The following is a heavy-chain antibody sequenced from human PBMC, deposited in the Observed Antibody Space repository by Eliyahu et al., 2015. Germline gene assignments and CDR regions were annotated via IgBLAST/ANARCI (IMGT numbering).Heavy chain of an antibody. Sequence: QLQLQESGPGLVKSSXTLXXTCPVSGDSISSSYYWGXVRQPPGKGLEWIGXISYSGTTWYNPSLESRVTISIDTSKNQFYLKMISVAAADTAVYFCARRNPSKTAIDCWGQGTLVTVSS. V-gene: IGHV4-39*01. J-gene: IGHJ4*02. CDR2: ISYSGTT. D-gene: IGHD2/OR15-2a*01. CDR1: GDSISSSYY. CDR3: ARRNPSKTAIDC.